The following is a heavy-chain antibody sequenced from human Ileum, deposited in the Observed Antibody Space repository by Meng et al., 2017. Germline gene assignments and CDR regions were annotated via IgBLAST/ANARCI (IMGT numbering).Heavy chain of an antibody. CDR1: GGSVSSNIAA. CDR3: ASGSGSLDY. J-gene: IGHJ4*02. CDR2: TYYRSKWYS. Sequence: QVQVQHLGPGLVKPSQTLSLTCAVSGGSVSSNIAAWNWIRQSPLRGLEWLGRTYYRSKWYSEYAVSVKSRISITPDTSKNQFSLQMNSVTPEDTAVYYCASGSGSLDYWGPGPLVTVSS. D-gene: IGHD3-3*01. V-gene: IGHV6-1*01.